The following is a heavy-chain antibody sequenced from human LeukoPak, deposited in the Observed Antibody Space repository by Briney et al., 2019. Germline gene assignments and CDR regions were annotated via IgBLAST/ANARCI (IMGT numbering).Heavy chain of an antibody. CDR2: TNPDGSST. Sequence: GGSLRLSCAASGFTFSSYAMSWVRQAPGKGLVWVSRTNPDGSSTSYVDSVKGRFTVSRDNAKNTLYLQMNTLRPDDTAIYYCARASYGDYWGKYYFDYWGQGTLVTVSS. J-gene: IGHJ4*02. D-gene: IGHD4-17*01. CDR3: ARASYGDYWGKYYFDY. CDR1: GFTFSSYA. V-gene: IGHV3-74*01.